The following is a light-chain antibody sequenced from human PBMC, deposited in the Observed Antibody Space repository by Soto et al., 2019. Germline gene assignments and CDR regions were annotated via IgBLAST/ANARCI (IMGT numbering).Light chain of an antibody. V-gene: IGKV2-28*01. CDR1: QSLLHSNGYNY. J-gene: IGKJ2*01. CDR3: KQSRQIPPT. CDR2: LGS. Sequence: DIVMTQSPLSLPVTPGEPASISCRSSQSLLHSNGYNYVDWYLQKPGQSPQLLISLGSTRAPGGRDRFRARESGTDFTLKISRVEAEDVGVYYCKQSRQIPPTFGQGTELEIK.